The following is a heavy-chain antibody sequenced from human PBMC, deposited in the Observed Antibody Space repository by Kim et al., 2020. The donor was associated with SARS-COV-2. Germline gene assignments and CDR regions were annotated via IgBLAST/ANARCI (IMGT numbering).Heavy chain of an antibody. CDR1: GFTFSSYE. CDR3: ARDGGGGEDELWFGELASGDYYYYYGMDV. Sequence: GGSLRLSCAASGFTFSSYEMNWVRQAPGKGLEWVSYISSSGSTIYYADSVKGRFTISRDNAKNSLYLQMNSLRAEDTAVYYCARDGGGGEDELWFGELASGDYYYYYGMDVWGQGTTVTVSS. CDR2: ISSSGSTI. V-gene: IGHV3-48*03. J-gene: IGHJ6*02. D-gene: IGHD3-10*01.